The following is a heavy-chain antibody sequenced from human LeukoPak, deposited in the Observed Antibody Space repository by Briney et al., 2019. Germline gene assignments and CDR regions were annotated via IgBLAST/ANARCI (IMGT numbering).Heavy chain of an antibody. CDR1: GFTFSNYA. J-gene: IGHJ4*02. CDR2: ISGSGDST. Sequence: GGSLRLSCAASGFTFSNYAMRWVRQAPGKGLEWVSGISGSGDSTYYADSVKGRFTISRDNTKNSLYLQMNSLRAEDTAVYLCAREFIGSWYWDSWGQGTLVTVSS. CDR3: AREFIGSWYWDS. V-gene: IGHV3-23*01. D-gene: IGHD6-13*01.